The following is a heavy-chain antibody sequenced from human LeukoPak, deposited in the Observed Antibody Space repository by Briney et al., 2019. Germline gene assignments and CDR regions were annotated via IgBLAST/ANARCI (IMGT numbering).Heavy chain of an antibody. D-gene: IGHD2-15*01. CDR2: INAGNGNT. CDR3: ARVLGYCSGGSCYSEYYGMDV. CDR1: GYTFTSYA. V-gene: IGHV1-3*01. J-gene: IGHJ6*02. Sequence: ASVKVSCKASGYTFTSYAMHWVRQAPGQRLEWMGWINAGNGNTKYSQKFQGRVTITRDTSASTAYMELSSLRSEDTAVYYCARVLGYCSGGSCYSEYYGMDVWGQGTTVTVSS.